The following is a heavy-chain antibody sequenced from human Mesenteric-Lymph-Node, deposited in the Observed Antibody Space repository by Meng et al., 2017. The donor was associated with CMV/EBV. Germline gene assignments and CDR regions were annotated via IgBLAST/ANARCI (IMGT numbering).Heavy chain of an antibody. CDR1: GFTFSDYY. J-gene: IGHJ4*02. Sequence: GESLKISCAASGFTFSDYYMSWIRQAPGQGLEWVSYISSSGSTIYYADSVKGRFTISRDNAKNSLYLQMNGLRAEDTAVYYCARDLGRGTATLDYWGQGALVTVSS. D-gene: IGHD1-1*01. CDR2: ISSSGSTI. CDR3: ARDLGRGTATLDY. V-gene: IGHV3-11*04.